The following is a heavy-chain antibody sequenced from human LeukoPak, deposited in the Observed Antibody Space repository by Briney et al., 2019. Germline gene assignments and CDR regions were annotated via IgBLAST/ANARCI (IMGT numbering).Heavy chain of an antibody. J-gene: IGHJ4*02. Sequence: PSETLSLTCTVSGGSISSGNDYWNWIRQPAGKGLEWIGRIWADGAPTYRPSLKSRVTISVDTSKNQFSLKLSSVTAADTAVYYCASEGSVVVAATPVVWGQGTLVTVSS. D-gene: IGHD2-15*01. V-gene: IGHV4-61*02. CDR2: IWADGAP. CDR3: ASEGSVVVAATPVV. CDR1: GGSISSGNDY.